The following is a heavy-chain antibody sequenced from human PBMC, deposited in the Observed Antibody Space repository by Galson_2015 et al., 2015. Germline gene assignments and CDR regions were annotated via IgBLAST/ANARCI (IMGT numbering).Heavy chain of an antibody. Sequence: SLRLSCAASGFTFSSSAMNWVRQAPGKGLEWVSALSHTGSGIYYADSVKGRFTISRDNSRDTLYLHMTSLGVEDTATYYCARGHLSSSSFFDIWGQGTLVSVSS. V-gene: IGHV3-23*01. CDR1: GFTFSSSA. J-gene: IGHJ4*02. CDR3: ARGHLSSSSFFDI. D-gene: IGHD6-6*01. CDR2: LSHTGSGI.